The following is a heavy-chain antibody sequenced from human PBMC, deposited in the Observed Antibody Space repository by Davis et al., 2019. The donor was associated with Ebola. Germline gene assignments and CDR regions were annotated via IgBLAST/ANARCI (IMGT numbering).Heavy chain of an antibody. V-gene: IGHV3-23*01. J-gene: IGHJ6*02. CDR1: GFTFSAHS. CDR3: AKRPLGYCDGASCYSALDV. Sequence: GESLKISCAASGFTFSAHSMNWVRQAPGKGLEWVSAISGSAHDTYYAGSVKGRFTISRDNSKNTLYLQMNSLRAEDTAVYYCAKRPLGYCDGASCYSALDVWGQGTTVTVSS. D-gene: IGHD2-15*01. CDR2: ISGSAHDT.